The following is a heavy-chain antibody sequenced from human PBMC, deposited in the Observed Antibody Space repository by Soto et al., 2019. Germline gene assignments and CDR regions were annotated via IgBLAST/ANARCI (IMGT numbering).Heavy chain of an antibody. CDR3: AKDHKGFGELSYYYYYYGMDV. D-gene: IGHD3-10*01. CDR1: GFTFSSYG. J-gene: IGHJ6*02. CDR2: ISYDGSNK. V-gene: IGHV3-30*18. Sequence: GGSLRLSCAASGFTFSSYGMHWGRQAPGKGLEWVAVISYDGSNKYYADSVKGRFTISRDNSKNTLYLQMNSLRAEDTAVYYCAKDHKGFGELSYYYYYYGMDVWGQGTTVTVSS.